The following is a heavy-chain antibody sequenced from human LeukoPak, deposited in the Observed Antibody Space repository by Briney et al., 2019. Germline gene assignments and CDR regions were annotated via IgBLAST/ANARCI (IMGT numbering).Heavy chain of an antibody. J-gene: IGHJ4*02. CDR1: GLTFSIHW. V-gene: IGHV3-7*01. D-gene: IGHD3-10*01. CDR3: ARDIWDGSGSYYSH. Sequence: GGSLRLSCAASGLTFSIHWMNWVRQAPGKGLECVANINQDGSDKYYVDSVKGRFTIPRDNTKNSLYLQMNSLRAEDTAVYYCARDIWDGSGSYYSHWGQGTLVTVSS. CDR2: INQDGSDK.